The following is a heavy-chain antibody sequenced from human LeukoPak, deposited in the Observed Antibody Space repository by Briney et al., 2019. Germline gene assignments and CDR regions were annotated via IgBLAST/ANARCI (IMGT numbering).Heavy chain of an antibody. Sequence: SETLSLTCTVSGGSISSGDYYWSWIRQPPGKGLEWIGYVYYSGSTYYNPSLKSRVTISVDTSKNQFSLKLSSVTAADTAVYYCAGLKAARPNPFDYWGQGTLVTVSS. CDR1: GGSISSGDYY. V-gene: IGHV4-30-4*01. J-gene: IGHJ4*02. CDR2: VYYSGST. CDR3: AGLKAARPNPFDY. D-gene: IGHD6-6*01.